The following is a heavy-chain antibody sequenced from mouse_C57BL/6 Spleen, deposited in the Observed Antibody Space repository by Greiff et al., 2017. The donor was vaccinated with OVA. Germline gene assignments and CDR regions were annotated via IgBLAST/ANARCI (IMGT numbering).Heavy chain of an antibody. CDR2: IYPRDGST. CDR3: ARQRGYYEYGDTWFAY. V-gene: IGHV1-78*01. D-gene: IGHD2-4*01. Sequence: QVQLQQSDAELVKPGASVKISCKVSGYTFTDHTIHWMKQRPEQGLEWIGYIYPRDGSTKDNEKFKGKATLTADKSSSTAYMQLNSLTSEDSAVYFCARQRGYYEYGDTWFAYWGQGTLVTVSA. J-gene: IGHJ3*01. CDR1: GYTFTDHT.